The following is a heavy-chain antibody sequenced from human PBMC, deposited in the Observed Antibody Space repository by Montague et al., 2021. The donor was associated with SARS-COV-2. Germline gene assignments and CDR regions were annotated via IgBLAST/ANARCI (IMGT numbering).Heavy chain of an antibody. V-gene: IGHV4-31*03. Sequence: TLSLTCTVSGGSISSGGYYWNWIRQHPGKGLEWIGYIYYSGSTYYNPSLKSRVTISVDTSKNQFSLKLSSVTAADTAVYYCARDPLKITIFGVDNYYYYGMDVWGQGTTVTVSS. CDR2: IYYSGST. J-gene: IGHJ6*02. CDR1: GGSISSGGYY. CDR3: ARDPLKITIFGVDNYYYYGMDV. D-gene: IGHD3-3*01.